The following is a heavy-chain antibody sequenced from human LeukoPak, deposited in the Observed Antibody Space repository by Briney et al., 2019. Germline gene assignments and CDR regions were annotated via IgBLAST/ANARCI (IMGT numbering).Heavy chain of an antibody. D-gene: IGHD5-12*01. J-gene: IGHJ4*02. Sequence: SVKVSCKASGGTLSSYAISWLRQAPAQGLEWMGRTIPIFGTANYAQKFQGRVTITTDESTSTAYMELSSLRSEDTAVYYCARDKRGYSGYGLDYWGQGTLVTVSS. CDR3: ARDKRGYSGYGLDY. CDR1: GGTLSSYA. V-gene: IGHV1-69*05. CDR2: TIPIFGTA.